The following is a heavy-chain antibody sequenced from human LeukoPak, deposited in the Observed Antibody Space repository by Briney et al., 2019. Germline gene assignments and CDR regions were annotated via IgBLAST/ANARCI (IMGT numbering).Heavy chain of an antibody. D-gene: IGHD3-16*01. V-gene: IGHV3-23*01. Sequence: QTGGSLRLSCAATGFSFSSYALSWVRQAPGKGLVWVSAISSGGDRTYYADSVTGRFTISRDNSKNMLFLQMSSLRAEDAAMYYCTREAIATGYAYDWGQGTLVTVFS. CDR1: GFSFSSYA. CDR2: ISSGGDRT. CDR3: TREAIATGYAYD. J-gene: IGHJ4*02.